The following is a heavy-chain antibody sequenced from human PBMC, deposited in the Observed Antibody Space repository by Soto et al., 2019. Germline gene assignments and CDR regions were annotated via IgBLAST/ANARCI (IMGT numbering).Heavy chain of an antibody. V-gene: IGHV3-23*01. CDR2: ISGNGGTT. Sequence: SLRLSCAASGFTFNSYAMSWVRQAPGKGLEWVSLISGNGGTTNYADSVKGRFTISRDNSKKKLYLQMDSLRAEDTAVYYCAKGKSHTLFGVDTLFDYWGQGTLVTVS. CDR3: AKGKSHTLFGVDTLFDY. J-gene: IGHJ4*02. D-gene: IGHD3-3*01. CDR1: GFTFNSYA.